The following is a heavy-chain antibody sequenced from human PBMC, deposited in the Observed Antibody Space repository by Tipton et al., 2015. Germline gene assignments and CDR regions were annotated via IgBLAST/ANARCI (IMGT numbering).Heavy chain of an antibody. CDR1: GGSFSGYY. D-gene: IGHD5-18*01. Sequence: TLSLTCAVYGGSFSGYYWSWIRQPPGKGLEWIAEINHGGSINYNPSLKSRCTISVDTSKNQFSLNLISVTAADTAVYFCATTGSYGITYFDYWGQGTLVTVSS. V-gene: IGHV4-34*01. CDR2: INHGGSI. CDR3: ATTGSYGITYFDY. J-gene: IGHJ4*02.